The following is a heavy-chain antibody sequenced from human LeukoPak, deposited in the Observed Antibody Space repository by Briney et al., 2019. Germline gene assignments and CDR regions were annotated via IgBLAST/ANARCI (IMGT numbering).Heavy chain of an antibody. CDR1: GYTFSGYY. CDR2: INCNSGGT. J-gene: IGHJ4*02. D-gene: IGHD2-2*01. V-gene: IGHV1-2*07. Sequence: WASVTVSCKASGYTFSGYYMHWVRQAPGQGLEWMGWINCNSGGTNFAHKFQGRVTMTRDTSISTAYMDLASLRSDDTAVYYCTISGYCNSSSCLGDHWGQGRLVTVSS. CDR3: TISGYCNSSSCLGDH.